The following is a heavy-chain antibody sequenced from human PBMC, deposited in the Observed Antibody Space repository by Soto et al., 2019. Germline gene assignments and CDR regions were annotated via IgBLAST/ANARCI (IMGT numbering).Heavy chain of an antibody. J-gene: IGHJ4*02. CDR3: ARVAPTFVCLDY. CDR1: GGFISNSAYY. V-gene: IGHV4-31*03. CDR2: IYHSGAT. Sequence: PSETLSLTCTVSGGFISNSAYYWSWIRQHPGKGLEWIGYIYHSGATYDNPSLKSRLTISVDTSKNQFSLKLSSVTAADTAVYYCARVAPTFVCLDYWGQGTQVTVSS. D-gene: IGHD6-6*01.